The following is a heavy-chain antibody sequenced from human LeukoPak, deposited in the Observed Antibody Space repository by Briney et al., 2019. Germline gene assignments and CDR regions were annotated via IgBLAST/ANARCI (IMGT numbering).Heavy chain of an antibody. V-gene: IGHV1-18*01. D-gene: IGHD6-13*01. Sequence: GASVKVSCKASGYSFLIYGISWVRRAPGQGLEWMGWISAYNGNTNYAQKLQGRVTMTTDTSTSTAYMELRSLRSDDTAVYYCARAIAAAGETYNWFDPWGQGTLVTVSS. CDR1: GYSFLIYG. CDR2: ISAYNGNT. CDR3: ARAIAAAGETYNWFDP. J-gene: IGHJ5*02.